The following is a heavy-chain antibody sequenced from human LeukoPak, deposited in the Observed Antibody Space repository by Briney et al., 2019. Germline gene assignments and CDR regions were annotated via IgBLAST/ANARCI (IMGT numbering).Heavy chain of an antibody. D-gene: IGHD2-2*01. J-gene: IGHJ4*02. CDR3: ARGFSGVVPAATKYYFDY. CDR1: GGSFSGYY. Sequence: SETLSLTCAVYGGSFSGYYWSWIRQPPGKGPEWIGEINHSGSTNYNPSLKSRVTISVDTSKNQFSLKLSSVTAADTAVYYCARGFSGVVPAATKYYFDYWGQGTLVTVSS. V-gene: IGHV4-34*01. CDR2: INHSGST.